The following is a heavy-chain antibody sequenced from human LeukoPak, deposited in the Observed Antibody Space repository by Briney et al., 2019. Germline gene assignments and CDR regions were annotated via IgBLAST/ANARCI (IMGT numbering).Heavy chain of an antibody. J-gene: IGHJ4*02. V-gene: IGHV3-21*01. CDR1: GFTFSSYS. D-gene: IGHD4-17*01. CDR2: ISSSSSYI. CDR3: ARGNMTTVITGY. Sequence: GGSLRLSCAASGFTFSSYSMNWVRQAPGKGLEWVSSISSSSSYIYYADSVKGRFTISRDNSKNTLYLQMNSLRAEDTAVYYCARGNMTTVITGYWGQGTLVTVSS.